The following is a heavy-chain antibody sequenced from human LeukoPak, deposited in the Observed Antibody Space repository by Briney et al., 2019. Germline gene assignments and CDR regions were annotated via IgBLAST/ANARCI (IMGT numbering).Heavy chain of an antibody. CDR2: ILFSGSS. J-gene: IGHJ4*02. D-gene: IGHD2-8*02. Sequence: SETLSLTCNVSGDPIVSNYYYWAWFRQPPRSGLEWLGNILFSGSSYYNPSLGSRVAMSVDTSKNQFSLKLNSVTAADTSVYFCARRNLLLGGSFDSWGQGSLVIVSS. CDR1: GDPIVSNYYY. CDR3: ARRNLLLGGSFDS. V-gene: IGHV4-39*01.